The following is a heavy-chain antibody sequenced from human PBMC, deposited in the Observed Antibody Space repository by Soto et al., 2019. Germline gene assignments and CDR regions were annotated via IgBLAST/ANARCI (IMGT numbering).Heavy chain of an antibody. CDR3: ERDTNKSYYYGMDV. CDR2: ISKSSTTI. J-gene: IGHJ6*02. CDR1: GFTLSTYS. V-gene: IGHV3-48*02. Sequence: GGSLRLSCIASGFTLSTYSMTWVRQAPGKGLEWLSYISKSSTTINYADSVKGRFTISRDNAKNSVYLEMSSLREEDSAVYYCERDTNKSYYYGMDVWGQGTTVTVSS.